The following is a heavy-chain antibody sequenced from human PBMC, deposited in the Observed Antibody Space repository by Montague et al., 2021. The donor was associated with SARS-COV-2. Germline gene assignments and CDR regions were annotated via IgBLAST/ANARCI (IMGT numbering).Heavy chain of an antibody. CDR2: MHFTGKT. CDR3: ARDRPRSYYYGSGTYTWGGYGMDV. V-gene: IGHV4-4*07. D-gene: IGHD3-10*01. Sequence: SETLSLTCSVSGDSITNHYWSWIRQPAGKGLEWIGRMHFTGKTNFSPFFSSRPTMSVDTSKNQFSLKLSSVTAADTALYYCARDRPRSYYYGSGTYTWGGYGMDVWGQGTTVTVSS. J-gene: IGHJ6*02. CDR1: GDSITNHY.